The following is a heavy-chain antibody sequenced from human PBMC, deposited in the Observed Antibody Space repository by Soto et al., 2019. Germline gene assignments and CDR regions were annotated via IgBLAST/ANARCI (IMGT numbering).Heavy chain of an antibody. Sequence: QVQLVQSGAEVKKPGASVKVSCKASGYTFTHNAIHWVRQAPGQRPEWMGWINVGHGNTKYSQNLQGRVTITRDTSANTVYMELSGLRSEDTALYFCARDSGSGTYYNDYWGQGPLVTVSS. D-gene: IGHD1-26*01. J-gene: IGHJ4*02. V-gene: IGHV1-3*01. CDR1: GYTFTHNA. CDR3: ARDSGSGTYYNDY. CDR2: INVGHGNT.